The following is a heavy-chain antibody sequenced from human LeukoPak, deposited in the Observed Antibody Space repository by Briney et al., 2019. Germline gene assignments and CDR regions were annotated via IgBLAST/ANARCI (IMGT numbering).Heavy chain of an antibody. V-gene: IGHV4-4*07. Sequence: PSETLSLTCTVSGGSISSYYWSWIRQPAGKGLEWIGRIYTSGSTNYNPSLKSRVTISVDTSKNQFSLKLSSVTAADTAVYYCARGPRGWYDGNWFDPWGQGTLVTISS. CDR2: IYTSGST. CDR3: ARGPRGWYDGNWFDP. J-gene: IGHJ5*02. D-gene: IGHD6-19*01. CDR1: GGSISSYY.